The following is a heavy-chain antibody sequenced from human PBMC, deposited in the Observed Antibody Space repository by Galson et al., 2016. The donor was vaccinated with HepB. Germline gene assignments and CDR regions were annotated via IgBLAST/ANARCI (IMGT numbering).Heavy chain of an antibody. CDR3: ARLVHGGTFFDS. Sequence: SETLSLTCTVSGGSISSNIYLWAWVRQPPGKGLEWIGTIYYRGTTYYNPSLKSRHTMDVDTSKNQFSLKLSSVTAADTSVYYCARLVHGGTFFDSWGQGTLVTVSS. D-gene: IGHD1-14*01. V-gene: IGHV4-39*01. CDR1: GGSISSNIYL. J-gene: IGHJ4*02. CDR2: IYYRGTT.